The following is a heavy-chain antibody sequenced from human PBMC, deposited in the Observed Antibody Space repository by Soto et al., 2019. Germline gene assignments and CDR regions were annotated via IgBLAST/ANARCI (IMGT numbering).Heavy chain of an antibody. Sequence: QVQLVQSGAEVKKPVSSVKVSCKASGGTFSSYAISWVRQAPGQGLEWMGGIIPISGTANYAQKFQGRVTITADESTSTVSMELSSLRSEDTAVYFCARSQGSSTSLEIYYYYYYGMDVWGQGTTVTVSS. V-gene: IGHV1-69*01. CDR1: GGTFSSYA. D-gene: IGHD2-2*01. J-gene: IGHJ6*02. CDR2: IIPISGTA. CDR3: ARSQGSSTSLEIYYYYYYGMDV.